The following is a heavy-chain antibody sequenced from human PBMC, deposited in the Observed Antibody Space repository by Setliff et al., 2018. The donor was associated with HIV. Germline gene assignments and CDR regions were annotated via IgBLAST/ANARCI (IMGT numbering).Heavy chain of an antibody. D-gene: IGHD3-10*01. CDR2: ISPQRGDP. Sequence: ASVKVSCKASGYTFMEYYIHWLRQAPGQGLEWVGWISPQRGDPKYAQNFEGRVTLTTDTSVNTVYMELRSLRSDDTAVYYCARDWAEDYYGSGSFQYWGQGTLVTVSS. J-gene: IGHJ1*01. V-gene: IGHV1-2*02. CDR1: GYTFMEYY. CDR3: ARDWAEDYYGSGSFQY.